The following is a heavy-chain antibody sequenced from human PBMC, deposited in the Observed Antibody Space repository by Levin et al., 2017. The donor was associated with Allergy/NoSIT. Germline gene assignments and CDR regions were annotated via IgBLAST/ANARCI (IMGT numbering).Heavy chain of an antibody. CDR2: ISRGGSPI. CDR3: AREAEDIVVVSSRNYYDYYMDV. CDR1: GFTFSNFD. D-gene: IGHD2-21*01. V-gene: IGHV3-48*02. J-gene: IGHJ6*03. Sequence: GGSLRLSCAASGFTFSNFDMNWVRQAPGKGLEWVAHISRGGSPIYYADSVKGRFPISRANAKNSLFLQLNSLRDDDTAMYYCAREAEDIVVVSSRNYYDYYMDVWGKGTTVAVSS.